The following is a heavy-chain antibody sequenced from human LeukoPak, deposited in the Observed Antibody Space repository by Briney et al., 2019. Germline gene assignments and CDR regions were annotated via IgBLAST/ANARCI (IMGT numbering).Heavy chain of an antibody. CDR1: GFTFSSYG. J-gene: IGHJ6*02. Sequence: GRSLRLSCAASGFTFSSYGMHWVRQAPGKGLEWVSSISRSSSYIYYADSVKGRFTVSEDNAKNSLYLQMNSLRGEDTAVYYCARVGCSSSSCPMDVWGQGTTVTVSS. CDR3: ARVGCSSSSCPMDV. D-gene: IGHD2-2*01. CDR2: ISRSSSYI. V-gene: IGHV3-21*01.